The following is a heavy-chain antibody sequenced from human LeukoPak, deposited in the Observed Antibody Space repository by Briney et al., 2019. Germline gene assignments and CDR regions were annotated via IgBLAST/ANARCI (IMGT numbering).Heavy chain of an antibody. CDR1: GYNFTSYW. CDR3: ARHFREPRPGIAVAGTPNYYYYYMDV. Sequence: GESLKISCKGSGYNFTSYWIGWVRQMPGKGLEWMGIIYPGDSDTRYSPSFQGQVTISANKSISTAYLQWSSLKASDTAMYYCARHFREPRPGIAVAGTPNYYYYYMDVWGKGTTVTVSS. V-gene: IGHV5-51*01. J-gene: IGHJ6*03. D-gene: IGHD6-19*01. CDR2: IYPGDSDT.